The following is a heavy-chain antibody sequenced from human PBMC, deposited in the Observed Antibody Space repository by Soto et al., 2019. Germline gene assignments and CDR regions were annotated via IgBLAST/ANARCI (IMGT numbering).Heavy chain of an antibody. J-gene: IGHJ4*02. CDR1: GDTFNDNT. Sequence: QVQLVQSGAEVRKPGSSVNVSCKTSGDTFNDNTITWVRQAPGLGLEWLGRIIPILGIPNYAQHFQDRVTITAAKSTNTVYMELSSLRPEDMAIYYCAREAVAGSPFDFWGQGTLVTVSS. CDR3: AREAVAGSPFDF. CDR2: IIPILGIP. D-gene: IGHD6-19*01. V-gene: IGHV1-69*08.